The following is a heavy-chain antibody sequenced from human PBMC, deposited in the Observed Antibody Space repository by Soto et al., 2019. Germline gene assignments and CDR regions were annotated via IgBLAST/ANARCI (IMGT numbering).Heavy chain of an antibody. J-gene: IGHJ4*01. CDR3: ARHNSQWPNCPEL. Sequence: QVQLVQSGAEVKKPGASVKVSCKASGYTFTSYGISWVRQAPGEGLEWVGWISGCDGNTDYTHKFRGRVTITTDTPTHKPYLHRRSLRADYTDVYYFARHNSQWPNCPELWGQGTPVNVSS. D-gene: IGHD1-1*01. CDR2: ISGCDGNT. CDR1: GYTFTSYG. V-gene: IGHV1-18*01.